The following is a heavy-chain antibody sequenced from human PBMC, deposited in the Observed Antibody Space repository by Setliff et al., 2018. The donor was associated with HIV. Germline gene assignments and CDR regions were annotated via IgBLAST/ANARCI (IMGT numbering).Heavy chain of an antibody. CDR2: ISYSGST. J-gene: IGHJ3*02. CDR1: GGSISSEYYN. CDR3: AREHCSGGSCNGFDI. D-gene: IGHD2-15*01. V-gene: IGHV4-31*03. Sequence: PSETLSLTCTVSGGSISSEYYNWNWIRQHPGKGLEWIGYISYSGSTLYIPSLKNRVSISVDTSKNQFSLKLTSVTAADTAMYYCAREHCSGGSCNGFDIWGQGTMVTVSS.